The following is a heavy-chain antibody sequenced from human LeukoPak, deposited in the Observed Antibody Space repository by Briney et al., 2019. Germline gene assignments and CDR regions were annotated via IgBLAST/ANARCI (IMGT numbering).Heavy chain of an antibody. CDR2: IYHSGST. Sequence: SETLSLTCVVSGGSISSSNWWSWVRQPPGKGLEWIGEIYHSGSTNYNPSLKSRVTISVDKSKNQFSLKLSSVTAADTAVYYCARTYAPIYYYYGMDVWGQGTTVTVSS. J-gene: IGHJ6*02. V-gene: IGHV4-4*02. D-gene: IGHD2-2*01. CDR1: GGSISSSNW. CDR3: ARTYAPIYYYYGMDV.